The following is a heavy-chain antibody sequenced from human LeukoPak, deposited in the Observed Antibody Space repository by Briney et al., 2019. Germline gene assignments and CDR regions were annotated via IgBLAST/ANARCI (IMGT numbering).Heavy chain of an antibody. D-gene: IGHD3-16*02. CDR1: GFTFSSYA. J-gene: IGHJ3*02. V-gene: IGHV3-23*01. CDR2: ISGSGGST. Sequence: GGSLRLSCAASGFTFSSYAMTWARQAPGKGLEGVSGISGSGGSTYYADSVKGRFTISRDNSKNTLYLQMNSLRAEDTAVYYCAKERRGENVWGSYRDAFDMWGQGTMVTVSS. CDR3: AKERRGENVWGSYRDAFDM.